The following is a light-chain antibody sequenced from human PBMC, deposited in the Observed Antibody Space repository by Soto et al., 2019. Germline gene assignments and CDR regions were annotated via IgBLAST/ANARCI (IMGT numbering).Light chain of an antibody. Sequence: QMTQSPSSLSASVGEKIIITCRASRDVGSDVSWYQQKPGQAPKILIYAASNLYTGVPSRFRGSRSGTEFTLTISRLRPEDFESYYCLQDYGDSWTFGQGTKVDIK. CDR1: RDVGSD. CDR2: AAS. J-gene: IGKJ1*01. CDR3: LQDYGDSWT. V-gene: IGKV1-6*01.